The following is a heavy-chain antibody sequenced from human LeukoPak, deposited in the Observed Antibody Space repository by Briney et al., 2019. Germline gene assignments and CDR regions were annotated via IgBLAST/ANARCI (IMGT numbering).Heavy chain of an antibody. J-gene: IGHJ4*02. CDR2: INHSGST. V-gene: IGHV4-38-2*02. CDR3: ARSSKYGSGII. Sequence: RSSETLSLTCTVSGYSISSGYYWSWIRQPPGKGLEWIGEINHSGSTNYNPSLKSRVTISVDTSKNQFSLKLSSVTAADTAVYHCARSSKYGSGIIWGQGTLVTVSS. D-gene: IGHD3-10*01. CDR1: GYSISSGYY.